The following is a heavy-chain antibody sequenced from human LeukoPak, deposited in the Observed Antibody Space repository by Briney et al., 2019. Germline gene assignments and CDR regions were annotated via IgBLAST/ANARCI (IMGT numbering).Heavy chain of an antibody. CDR3: ARDYCGGDCYPFDY. D-gene: IGHD2-21*02. J-gene: IGHJ4*02. Sequence: GXXLRLSCAGSGFTFDDYGMSWVRQVPGKGLEWVSGINWNGGSTVYADSVKGRFTISRDNAKKYVYLKMNSLRGEDTALYYCARDYCGGDCYPFDYWGQGTLVTVSS. CDR1: GFTFDDYG. CDR2: INWNGGST. V-gene: IGHV3-20*04.